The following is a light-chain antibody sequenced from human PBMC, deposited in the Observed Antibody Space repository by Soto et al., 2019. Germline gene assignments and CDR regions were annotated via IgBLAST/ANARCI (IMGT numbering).Light chain of an antibody. CDR2: EGT. Sequence: ALTQPSSVSGSPGQSITIACTGTSSDVGSYNLVSWYQQHPGKAPKPMIYEGTKRPSGVSNRFSGSKSGNTASLTISGLQAEDEADYYCCSYAGSSTYVFGTGTKVTVL. CDR3: CSYAGSSTYV. CDR1: SSDVGSYNL. V-gene: IGLV2-23*01. J-gene: IGLJ1*01.